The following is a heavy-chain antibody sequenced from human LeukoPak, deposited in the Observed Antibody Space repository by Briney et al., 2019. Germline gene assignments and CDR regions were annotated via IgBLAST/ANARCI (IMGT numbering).Heavy chain of an antibody. V-gene: IGHV4-31*03. CDR2: IYYSGST. D-gene: IGHD5-12*01. CDR1: GGSISIGGYY. Sequence: PSETLSLTCTVSGGSISIGGYYWSWIRQHPGKGLEWIGYIYYSGSTYYNPSLKSRVTMSVDTSKNQVSLKLTSVTAADTAVYYCARSRYRGYDSGDRAVDIWGQGTVVTVSS. CDR3: ARSRYRGYDSGDRAVDI. J-gene: IGHJ3*02.